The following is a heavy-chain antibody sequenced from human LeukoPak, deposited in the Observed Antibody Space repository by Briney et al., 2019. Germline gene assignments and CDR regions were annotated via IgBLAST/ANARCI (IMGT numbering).Heavy chain of an antibody. CDR2: IKQDGSEK. V-gene: IGHV3-7*01. Sequence: GGSLRLSCAASGFTFSSYWMSWVRQAPGKGLEWVANIKQDGSEKYYVGSVKGRFTISRDNAKNSLYLQMNSLRAEDTAVYYCARRSPRGFSLYYYYYMDVWGKGTTVTVSS. CDR1: GFTFSSYW. D-gene: IGHD3-10*01. J-gene: IGHJ6*03. CDR3: ARRSPRGFSLYYYYYMDV.